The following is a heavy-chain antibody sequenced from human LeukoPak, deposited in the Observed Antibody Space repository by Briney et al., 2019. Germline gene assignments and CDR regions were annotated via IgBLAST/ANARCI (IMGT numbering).Heavy chain of an antibody. CDR1: GFTFSNAW. Sequence: GGSLRLSCAASGFTFSNAWMSWVRQAPGKGLEWVGRIKCKTDVGTTDYAAPVKGRFTISRDDSKNTLYLQMNSLKTEDTAVYYCTTSWMVRGVIVHFDYWGQGTLVTVSS. V-gene: IGHV3-15*01. CDR3: TTSWMVRGVIVHFDY. D-gene: IGHD3-10*01. J-gene: IGHJ4*02. CDR2: IKCKTDVGTT.